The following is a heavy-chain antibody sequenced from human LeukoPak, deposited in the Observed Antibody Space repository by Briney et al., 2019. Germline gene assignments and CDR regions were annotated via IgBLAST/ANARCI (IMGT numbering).Heavy chain of an antibody. J-gene: IGHJ4*02. CDR3: ARAPSGYDVLDY. V-gene: IGHV1-2*02. Sequence: ASVKVSCKASGYTFTGYYMHWVRQAPGQGLEWMGWINPNSGGTNYAQKFQGRVTMPRDTSISTAYMELSRLRSDDTAVYYCARAPSGYDVLDYWGQGTLVTVSS. D-gene: IGHD5-12*01. CDR1: GYTFTGYY. CDR2: INPNSGGT.